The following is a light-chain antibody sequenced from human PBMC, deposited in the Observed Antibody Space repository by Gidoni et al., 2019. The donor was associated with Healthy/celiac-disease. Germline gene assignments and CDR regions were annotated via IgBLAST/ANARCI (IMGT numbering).Light chain of an antibody. J-gene: IGKJ3*01. V-gene: IGKV3-20*01. Sequence: EIVLTQSPGTLSLSPGERATLSCRASQSVSSSYLAWYQQKPGQAPRLLIYGASSRATGIPDRFSGSGSGTDFTITISRLEPEDFAVYYCQQYGSSRVFTFGPGTKVDIK. CDR3: QQYGSSRVFT. CDR2: GAS. CDR1: QSVSSSY.